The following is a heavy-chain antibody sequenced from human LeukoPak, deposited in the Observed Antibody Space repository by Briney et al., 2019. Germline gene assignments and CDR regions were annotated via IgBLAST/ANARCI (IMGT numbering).Heavy chain of an antibody. D-gene: IGHD3-10*01. CDR2: ISSSSSTI. J-gene: IGHJ4*02. Sequence: GGPLRLSCAASGFTFSGYNMNWVRQAPGKGLEWLSYISSSSSTIYYADAVKGRFTISRDNAKSSLYLQMNSLRAEDTAVYYCATNAYYYSYWGQGTLVSVS. CDR3: ATNAYYYSY. V-gene: IGHV3-48*01. CDR1: GFTFSGYN.